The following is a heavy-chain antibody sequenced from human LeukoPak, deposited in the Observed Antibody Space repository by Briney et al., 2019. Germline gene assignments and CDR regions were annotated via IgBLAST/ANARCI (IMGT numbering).Heavy chain of an antibody. CDR3: ARDALGFGWFDP. J-gene: IGHJ5*02. D-gene: IGHD3-10*01. CDR1: GFTFSSYS. Sequence: PGGSLRLSCAASGFTFSSYSMNWVRQAPGKGLEWVSYISSSGSTIYYADSVKGRFTISRDNAKNSLYLQMNSLRAEDTAVYYCARDALGFGWFDPWGQGTLVTVSS. V-gene: IGHV3-48*04. CDR2: ISSSGSTI.